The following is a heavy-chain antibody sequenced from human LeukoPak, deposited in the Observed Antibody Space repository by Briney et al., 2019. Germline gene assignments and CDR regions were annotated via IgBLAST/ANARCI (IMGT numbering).Heavy chain of an antibody. CDR1: GYVFTDYIHYY. V-gene: IGHV1-2*02. CDR2: ISPYNGGT. Sequence: ASVKVSCAASGYVFTDYIHYYMHWVRPAPGQGLEWVGWISPYNGGTIYAQRFQGRVTLTRDTSINTAYMELNSLLSDDTAVYYCVRVSTSWNFDYWGQGSLVTVSS. CDR3: VRVSTSWNFDY. J-gene: IGHJ4*02. D-gene: IGHD2-2*01.